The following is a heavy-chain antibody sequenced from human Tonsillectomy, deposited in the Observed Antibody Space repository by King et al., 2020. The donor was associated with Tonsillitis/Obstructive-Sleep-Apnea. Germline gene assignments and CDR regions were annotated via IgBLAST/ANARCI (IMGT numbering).Heavy chain of an antibody. CDR3: ARRGDYGDSWFDP. CDR1: GGSISSYY. CDR2: IYYSGST. J-gene: IGHJ5*02. V-gene: IGHV4-59*08. D-gene: IGHD4-17*01. Sequence: VQLQESGPGLVKPSETLSLTCTVSGGSISSYYWSWIRQPPGKGLEWIGYIYYSGSTNYNPSLKSRVTISVDTSKNQFSLKLSSVTAADTAVYYCARRGDYGDSWFDPWGQGTLVTVSS.